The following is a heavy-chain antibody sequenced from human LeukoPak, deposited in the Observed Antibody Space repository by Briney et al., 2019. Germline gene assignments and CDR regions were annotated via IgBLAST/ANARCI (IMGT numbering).Heavy chain of an antibody. V-gene: IGHV4-59*08. CDR1: GRSISSYY. D-gene: IGHD6-19*01. Sequence: SETLSLTCTVSGRSISSYYWSWIPQPPGKGLDGIGSIYYNGNTDYNPSLKSRVTISVDTSNNQFSLKLSSVTAADTAVYYCARHGTQWLRYPNFDYWGQGTLVTVSS. CDR3: ARHGTQWLRYPNFDY. CDR2: IYYNGNT. J-gene: IGHJ4*02.